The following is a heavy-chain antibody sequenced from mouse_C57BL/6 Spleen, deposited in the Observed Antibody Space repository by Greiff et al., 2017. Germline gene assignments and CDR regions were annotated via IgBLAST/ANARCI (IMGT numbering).Heavy chain of an antibody. J-gene: IGHJ2*01. Sequence: EVHLVESGGGLVQPKGSLKLSCAASGFSFNTYAMNWVRQAPGKGLEWVARIRSKSNNYATYYADSVKDRFTISRDDSESMLYLQMNNLKPEDTARYYCVRQVVANDYFDYWGQGTTLTVSS. CDR1: GFSFNTYA. D-gene: IGHD1-1*01. CDR3: VRQVVANDYFDY. CDR2: IRSKSNNYAT. V-gene: IGHV10-1*01.